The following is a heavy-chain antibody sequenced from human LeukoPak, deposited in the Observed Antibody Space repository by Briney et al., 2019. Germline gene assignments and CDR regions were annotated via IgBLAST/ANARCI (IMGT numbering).Heavy chain of an antibody. CDR1: GYTFTSYA. J-gene: IGHJ5*02. CDR3: ARECHGDYVSVNWFDP. Sequence: GASVKVSCKASGYTFTSYAMNWVRQAPGQGLEWMGWINTNTGNPTYAQGFTGRFVFSLDTSVSTAYLQISSLKAEDTAVYYCARECHGDYVSVNWFDPWGQGTLVTVSS. CDR2: INTNTGNP. V-gene: IGHV7-4-1*02. D-gene: IGHD4-17*01.